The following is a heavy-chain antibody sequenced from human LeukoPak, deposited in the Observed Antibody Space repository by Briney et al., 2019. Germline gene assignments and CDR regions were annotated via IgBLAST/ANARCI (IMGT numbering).Heavy chain of an antibody. Sequence: GGSLRLSCAASGFTFSTYVMSWVRQAPGKGLEWVSAISGSGGSTYYADSVKGRFTISRDNSKNTLYLQMNSLRAEDTAVYYCAKVSTVTTGGYFDYWGQGTLVTVSS. CDR2: ISGSGGST. CDR1: GFTFSTYV. CDR3: AKVSTVTTGGYFDY. J-gene: IGHJ4*02. D-gene: IGHD4-17*01. V-gene: IGHV3-23*01.